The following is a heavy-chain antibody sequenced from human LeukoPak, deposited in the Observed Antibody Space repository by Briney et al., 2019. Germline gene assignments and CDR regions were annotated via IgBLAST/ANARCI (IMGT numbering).Heavy chain of an antibody. CDR1: GGTFSSYT. J-gene: IGHJ3*02. Sequence: SVKVSCKASGGTFSSYTISWVRQAPGQGLEWMGRIIPILGIANYAQKFQGRVTITADKSTSTAYMELSSLRSEDTAVYYYARDGETYYYDSSGSPIWGQGTMVTVSS. D-gene: IGHD3-22*01. CDR3: ARDGETYYYDSSGSPI. CDR2: IIPILGIA. V-gene: IGHV1-69*04.